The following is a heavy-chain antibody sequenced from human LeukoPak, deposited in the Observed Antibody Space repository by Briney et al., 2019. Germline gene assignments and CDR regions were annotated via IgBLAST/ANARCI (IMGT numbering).Heavy chain of an antibody. Sequence: ASVKVSCKASGYTFTSYGISWVRQAPGQGLEWMGWISAYNGNTNYAQKLQGRVTMTTDTSTSTAYMEMRSLRSDDTAVYYCARPKLRYSSSQNFDYWGQGTLVTVSS. D-gene: IGHD6-13*01. J-gene: IGHJ4*02. CDR1: GYTFTSYG. V-gene: IGHV1-18*01. CDR3: ARPKLRYSSSQNFDY. CDR2: ISAYNGNT.